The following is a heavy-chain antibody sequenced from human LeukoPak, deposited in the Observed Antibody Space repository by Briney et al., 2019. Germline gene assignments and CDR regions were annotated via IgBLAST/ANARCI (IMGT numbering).Heavy chain of an antibody. V-gene: IGHV4-39*01. CDR1: GGSLSRISYY. J-gene: IGHJ4*02. D-gene: IGHD3-10*01. CDR2: TYYSGST. Sequence: SATLSLTCTVSGGSLSRISYYWGWIPQPPGNGLEWGVGTYYSGSTYYNPSLKSRVTISVDTSKNQFSLKLSSVTAADTAVYYCARAYYGSGSYYRAWFDYWGQGTLVTVSS. CDR3: ARAYYGSGSYYRAWFDY.